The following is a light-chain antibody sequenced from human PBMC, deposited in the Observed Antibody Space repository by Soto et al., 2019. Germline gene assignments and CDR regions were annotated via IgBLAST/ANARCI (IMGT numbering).Light chain of an antibody. CDR2: DDT. V-gene: IGLV1-40*01. J-gene: IGLJ3*02. CDR1: RSDIGTGYS. CDR3: CSYAGSSTWV. Sequence: QSVLTQPPSVSGAPGQRVTISCTGSRSDIGTGYSVHWYKQLPGRAPQLLIFDDTVRASGVPDRISGSKSGNSASLAIAGLQPEDEADYYCCSYAGSSTWVFGGGTKLTVL.